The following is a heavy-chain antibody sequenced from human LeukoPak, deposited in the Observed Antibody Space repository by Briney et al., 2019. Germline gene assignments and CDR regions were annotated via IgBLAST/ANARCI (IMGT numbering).Heavy chain of an antibody. D-gene: IGHD2-15*01. CDR2: INPNSGGT. CDR1: GYTFTSYG. Sequence: ASVKVSCKASGYTFTSYGITWVRQAPGQGLEWMGWINPNSGGTNYAQKFRGRVTMTRDTSINTTYMELSRLTSDDTAVYYCARGVVAGTFDYWGLGIMVTVSS. J-gene: IGHJ4*02. V-gene: IGHV1-2*02. CDR3: ARGVVAGTFDY.